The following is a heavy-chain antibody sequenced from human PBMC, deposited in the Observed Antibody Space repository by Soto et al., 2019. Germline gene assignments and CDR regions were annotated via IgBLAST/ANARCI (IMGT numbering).Heavy chain of an antibody. CDR1: GGSFSGYY. D-gene: IGHD1-26*01. CDR3: ARLRWEQPWVFDY. Sequence: QVQLQQWGAGLLKPSETLSLTCAVYGGSFSGYYWSWIRQPPVKGLEWIGEINHSGGTNYNPSLKSRVTISVVTSKNQFSLKLSPVTAADTAVFYCARLRWEQPWVFDYWGQGTLVTVSS. V-gene: IGHV4-34*02. CDR2: INHSGGT. J-gene: IGHJ4*02.